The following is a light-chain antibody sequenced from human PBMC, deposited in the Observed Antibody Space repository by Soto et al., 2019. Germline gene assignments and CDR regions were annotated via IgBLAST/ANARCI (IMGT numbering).Light chain of an antibody. CDR2: KAS. CDR3: QQYNTYSRT. V-gene: IGKV1-5*03. CDR1: QSISGW. J-gene: IGKJ1*01. Sequence: DIQMTQSPSSLSASVGDRVTITCRASQSISGWLAWYQQKPGKAPKLLIYKASSLESGVPSRFSGSGSGTEFTLTISSLQPDDFATYYCQQYNTYSRTFGQWTKVEI.